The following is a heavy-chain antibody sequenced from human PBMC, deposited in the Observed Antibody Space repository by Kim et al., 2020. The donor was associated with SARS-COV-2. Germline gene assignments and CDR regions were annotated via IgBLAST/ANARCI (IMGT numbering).Heavy chain of an antibody. Sequence: GGSLRLSCEASRFMFSSYSMNWVRQAPGKGLEWISYNNSRSDTIYYADSVKGRFTISRDNAKNSLYLQMYSLRDEDTAIYYCATFSSNHFFYYYGLDVWGQGTTVTVSS. CDR1: RFMFSSYS. J-gene: IGHJ6*02. CDR3: ATFSSNHFFYYYGLDV. CDR2: NNSRSDTI. V-gene: IGHV3-48*02. D-gene: IGHD6-13*01.